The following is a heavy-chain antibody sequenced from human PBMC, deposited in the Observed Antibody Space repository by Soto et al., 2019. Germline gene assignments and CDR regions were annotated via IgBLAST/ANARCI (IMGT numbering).Heavy chain of an antibody. CDR3: AHDRILTGYYYFDY. J-gene: IGHJ4*02. D-gene: IGHD3-9*01. Sequence: SGPTLVNPTQTLTLTCTFSGFSLSTSGVGVGWIRQPPGKALEWLALIYWDDDKRYSPSLKSRLTITKDTSKNQVVLTMTNMDPVDTATYYCAHDRILTGYYYFDYWGQGTLVTVSS. CDR2: IYWDDDK. CDR1: GFSLSTSGVG. V-gene: IGHV2-5*02.